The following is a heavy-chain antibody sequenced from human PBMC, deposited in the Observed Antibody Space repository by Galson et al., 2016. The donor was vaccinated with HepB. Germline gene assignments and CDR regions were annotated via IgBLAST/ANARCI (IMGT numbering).Heavy chain of an antibody. J-gene: IGHJ3*02. Sequence: SVKVSCKASGYTFTGYYMHWVRQAPGQGLEWMGWINPNNGGTNYAQKFQGWVTLTRDTSINTAYMELSRLKSDDTAVYYCARDFGLLGSGSYYYSFDIWGQGTMVTVSS. CDR1: GYTFTGYY. CDR3: ARDFGLLGSGSYYYSFDI. CDR2: INPNNGGT. V-gene: IGHV1-2*04. D-gene: IGHD3-10*01.